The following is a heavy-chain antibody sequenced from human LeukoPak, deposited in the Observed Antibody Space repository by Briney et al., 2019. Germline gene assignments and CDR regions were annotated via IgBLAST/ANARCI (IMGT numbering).Heavy chain of an antibody. J-gene: IGHJ3*02. V-gene: IGHV4-38-2*01. CDR2: SNRTGST. D-gene: IGHD3/OR15-3a*01. CDR3: ARHYWTPGAFDI. CDR1: GYSISSGYY. Sequence: PSETLSLTCAVSGYSISSGYYWGWVRQPPGKGLEWIGSSNRTGSTHYNPSLKSRVTISVDTSKNQFSLKLTSVTATDTAVYYCARHYWTPGAFDIWGQGAMVTVSS.